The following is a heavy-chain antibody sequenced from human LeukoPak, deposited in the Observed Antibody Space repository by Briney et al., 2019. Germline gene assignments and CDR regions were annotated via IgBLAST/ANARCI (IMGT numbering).Heavy chain of an antibody. V-gene: IGHV3-23*01. CDR1: GFTFSSYA. CDR3: AKDQGYSSAWYSRDGFDM. J-gene: IGHJ3*02. CDR2: INSGGDTT. Sequence: GGSLRLSCAASGFTFSSYAMTWVRQAPGKGLEWVSVINSGGDTTYYADSVKGRFTISRDNSKNTLYLQMNSLRAEDTAVYYCAKDQGYSSAWYSRDGFDMWGQGTMVTVSS. D-gene: IGHD6-19*01.